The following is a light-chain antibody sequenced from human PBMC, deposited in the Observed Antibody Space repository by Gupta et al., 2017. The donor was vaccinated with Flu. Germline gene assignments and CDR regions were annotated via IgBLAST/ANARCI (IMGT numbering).Light chain of an antibody. CDR2: AAS. CDR3: QQSDSTPGS. J-gene: IGKJ2*03. Sequence: DIQMSQCPSSLSAFVGDRVTITCRASQSIRSYLNWYQQKPGQAPKLLIYAASSLQSGVPSRFSGSGSGTDFTLTISRLQPEDFATYYCQQSDSTPGSFGQGTKLEIK. CDR1: QSIRSY. V-gene: IGKV1-39*01.